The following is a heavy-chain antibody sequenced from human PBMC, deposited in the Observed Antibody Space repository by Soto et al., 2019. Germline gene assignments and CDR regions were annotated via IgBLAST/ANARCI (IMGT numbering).Heavy chain of an antibody. CDR1: GYSFTSYW. D-gene: IGHD2-15*01. CDR2: IYPGDSDT. V-gene: IGHV5-51*01. CDR3: ARLLWSQVVVAATPAFDI. Sequence: GESLKISCKGSGYSFTSYWIGWVRQMPGKGLEWMGIIYPGDSDTRYSPSFQGQVTISADKSISTAYLQWSSLKASDTAMYYCARLLWSQVVVAATPAFDIWGQGTMVNVSS. J-gene: IGHJ3*02.